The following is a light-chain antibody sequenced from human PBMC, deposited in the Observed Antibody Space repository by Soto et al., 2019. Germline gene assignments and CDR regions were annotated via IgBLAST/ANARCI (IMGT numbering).Light chain of an antibody. J-gene: IGKJ3*01. V-gene: IGKV3-15*01. CDR1: QSISTY. CDR3: QQVDSYPRT. Sequence: EIVMTQSPATLSVSPGERATLSCRASQSISTYLAWYQHKPGQAPRLLIYGASIRATGIPARFSGSGSGTEITLSISSLQSEDFATYYCQQVDSYPRTFGPGTTVEI. CDR2: GAS.